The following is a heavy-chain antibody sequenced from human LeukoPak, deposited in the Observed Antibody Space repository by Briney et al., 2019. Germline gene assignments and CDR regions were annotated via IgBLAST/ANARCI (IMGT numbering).Heavy chain of an antibody. D-gene: IGHD3-3*01. CDR1: GFTFSSYA. J-gene: IGHJ6*02. CDR3: ARGPFVTGDFWSGYVDYYYGMDV. V-gene: IGHV3-30-3*01. Sequence: SGESLRLSCAASGFTFSSYAMHWVRQAPGKGLEWVAVISYDGSNKYYADSVKGRFTISRDNSKNTLYLQMNSLRAEDTAVYYCARGPFVTGDFWSGYVDYYYGMDVWGQGTTVTVSS. CDR2: ISYDGSNK.